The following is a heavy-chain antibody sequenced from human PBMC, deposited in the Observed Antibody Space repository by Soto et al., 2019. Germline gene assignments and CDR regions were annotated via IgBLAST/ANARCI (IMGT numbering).Heavy chain of an antibody. CDR3: AADRAYYYDSSGYYYAGSIDY. CDR1: GGTFSSYA. Sequence: SVKVSCKASGGTFSSYAISWVRQAPGQGLEWMGGIIPIFGTANYAQKFQGRVTITADESTSTAYMELSSLRSEDTAVYYCAADRAYYYDSSGYYYAGSIDYWGQGTLVTVSS. J-gene: IGHJ4*02. CDR2: IIPIFGTA. D-gene: IGHD3-22*01. V-gene: IGHV1-69*13.